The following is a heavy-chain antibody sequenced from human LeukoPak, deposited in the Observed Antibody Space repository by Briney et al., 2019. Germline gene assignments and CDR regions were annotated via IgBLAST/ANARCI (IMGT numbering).Heavy chain of an antibody. CDR3: ARATSITIFGVVPTE. CDR1: GGTFSSYT. J-gene: IGHJ4*02. Sequence: LVKVSCKATGGTFSSYTISWVRQAPGQGLEWMGRIIPILGIANYAQKFQGRVTITSDKSTSTAYMELSSLRSEDTAVYYCARATSITIFGVVPTEWGQGTLVTVSS. CDR2: IIPILGIA. D-gene: IGHD3-3*01. V-gene: IGHV1-69*02.